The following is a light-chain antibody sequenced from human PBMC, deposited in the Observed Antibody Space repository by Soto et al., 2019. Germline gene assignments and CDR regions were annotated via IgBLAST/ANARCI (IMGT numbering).Light chain of an antibody. J-gene: IGKJ1*01. Sequence: DIQMTKFLSTLSASLGDRVTIISRASRSIVGGLAWYQQKPGKAPNLLIYDASRLKSGVPSRFSGRGSGTEFTLTITSLQPDDFATYYCHQYNSFSPWTFGQGTKVEVK. V-gene: IGKV1-5*02. CDR3: HQYNSFSPWT. CDR1: RSIVGG. CDR2: DAS.